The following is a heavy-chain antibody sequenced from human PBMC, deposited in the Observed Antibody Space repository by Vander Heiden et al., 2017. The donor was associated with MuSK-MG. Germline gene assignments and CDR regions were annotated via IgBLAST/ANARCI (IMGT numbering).Heavy chain of an antibody. V-gene: IGHV3-23*01. Sequence: EVLLLESGGGLVQPGGSLRLSCAGSGFTFSTYAMSWVRQAPGKGLEWVSSISGSGGGTLHADSVKGRFTISRDNSKNTVALQMSSLRAEDTAVYYCATGGLQLEFDYWGQGTLVTVSS. D-gene: IGHD6-13*01. CDR3: ATGGLQLEFDY. CDR2: ISGSGGGT. CDR1: GFTFSTYA. J-gene: IGHJ4*02.